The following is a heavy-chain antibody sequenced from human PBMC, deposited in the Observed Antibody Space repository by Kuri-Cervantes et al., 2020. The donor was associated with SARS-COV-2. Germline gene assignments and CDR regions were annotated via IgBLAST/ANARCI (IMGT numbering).Heavy chain of an antibody. CDR1: GYTFTSYD. V-gene: IGHV1-8*01. Sequence: ASVKVSCKASGYTFTSYDINWVRQATGQGLEWMGWMNPNSGNTGYAQKFQGRVTMTRNTSISTAYMEPSSLRSKDTAVYYCARMAWRRYNFWSGYYRYYFDYWGQGTLVTVSS. CDR2: MNPNSGNT. CDR3: ARMAWRRYNFWSGYYRYYFDY. J-gene: IGHJ4*02. D-gene: IGHD3-3*01.